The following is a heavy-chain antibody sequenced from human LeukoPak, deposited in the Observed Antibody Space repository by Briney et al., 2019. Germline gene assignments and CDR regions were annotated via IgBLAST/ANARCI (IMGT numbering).Heavy chain of an antibody. CDR1: GFTVSSNY. CDR2: IYSGGST. D-gene: IGHD6-13*01. CDR3: ARVDQYSSSYFDY. V-gene: IGHV3-66*01. J-gene: IGHJ4*02. Sequence: GGSLRLSCAASGFTVSSNYMSWVRQAPGKGLEWVSVIYSGGSTYYADSVKGRFTISRDNSKNTLYLQMNSLRAEDTAVYYCARVDQYSSSYFDYWGQGTLVTVSS.